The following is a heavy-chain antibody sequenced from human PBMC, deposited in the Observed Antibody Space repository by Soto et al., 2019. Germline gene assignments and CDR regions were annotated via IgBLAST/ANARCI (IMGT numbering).Heavy chain of an antibody. CDR2: ISSSSSYI. CDR1: GFSFSTYS. D-gene: IGHD6-13*01. Sequence: VQLVESGGGLVKPGGSLRLSCAASGFSFSTYSMNWVRQAPGKGLEWVSSISSSSSYIYYADSVKGRFTISRDNAQNSVYLQMNSLRAEDRGVYYCARDAVAAAGGYFDYWGQGTLVTVSS. V-gene: IGHV3-21*01. CDR3: ARDAVAAAGGYFDY. J-gene: IGHJ4*02.